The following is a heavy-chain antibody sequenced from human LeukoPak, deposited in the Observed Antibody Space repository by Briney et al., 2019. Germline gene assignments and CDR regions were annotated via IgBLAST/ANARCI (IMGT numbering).Heavy chain of an antibody. CDR2: INPNSGGT. V-gene: IGHV1-2*02. Sequence: ASVKVSCKASGYTFTNNYIHWVRQAPGQGLEWMGWINPNSGGTNYAQKFQGRVTMSRDTSISTAYMELSSLISDDTAVYYCARDIAAADLDYWGQGTLVTVSS. CDR1: GYTFTNNY. CDR3: ARDIAAADLDY. D-gene: IGHD6-13*01. J-gene: IGHJ4*02.